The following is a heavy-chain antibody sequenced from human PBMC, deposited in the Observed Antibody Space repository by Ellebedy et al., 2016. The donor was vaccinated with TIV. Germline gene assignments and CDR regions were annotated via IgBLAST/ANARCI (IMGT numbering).Heavy chain of an antibody. CDR3: AKSYSNSPNFYYHHGLDV. D-gene: IGHD4-11*01. V-gene: IGHV3-30*18. CDR1: GFTFSSYA. J-gene: IGHJ6*02. Sequence: PGGSLRLSCAASGFTFSSYAMHWARQAPGKGLAWVAVISYDGSNENYANSVKGRFTITRDNSKNSLYLQMKSLRAEDTAVYKCAKSYSNSPNFYYHHGLDVWGQGTTVTVSS. CDR2: ISYDGSNE.